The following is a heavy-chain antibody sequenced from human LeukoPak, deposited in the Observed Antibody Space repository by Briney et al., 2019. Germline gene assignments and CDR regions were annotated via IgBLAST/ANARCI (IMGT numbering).Heavy chain of an antibody. D-gene: IGHD3-10*01. V-gene: IGHV1-18*01. J-gene: IGHJ6*02. CDR1: GYTFTSYG. Sequence: ASVKVSCKASGYTFTSYGISWVRQAPGQGLEWMGWISAYNGNTNYAQKLQGRVTMTTDTSTSTAYMELRSLRSDDTAVYYCARCGSGSGSSRYYYYGMDVWGQGTTVTVSS. CDR2: ISAYNGNT. CDR3: ARCGSGSGSSRYYYYGMDV.